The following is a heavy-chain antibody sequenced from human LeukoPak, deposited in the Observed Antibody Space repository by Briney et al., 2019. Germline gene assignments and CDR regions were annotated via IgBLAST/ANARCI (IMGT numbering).Heavy chain of an antibody. CDR2: ISYDGSNK. CDR3: ARRRIAAAGIPTDY. D-gene: IGHD6-13*01. CDR1: GFTFSSYA. Sequence: GGSLRLSCAASGFTFSSYAMLWVRQAPGKGLEGVAVISYDGSNKYYADSVKGRFTISRDNSKNTLYLQMNSLRAEDTAVYYCARRRIAAAGIPTDYWGQGTLVTVSS. J-gene: IGHJ4*02. V-gene: IGHV3-30-3*01.